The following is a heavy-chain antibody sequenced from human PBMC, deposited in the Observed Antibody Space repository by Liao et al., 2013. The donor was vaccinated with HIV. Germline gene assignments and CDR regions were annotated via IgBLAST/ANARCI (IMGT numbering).Heavy chain of an antibody. CDR3: ARVPGRGFGFDI. V-gene: IGHV4-34*01. Sequence: QMQIQQWAAGLLRPSETLSLTCVASGGSFTGYYWNFIRQSPREGALSGLGKFNHRGGTNYNPSLKSRVTISVDMSKKQFSLKMTSVTAADTAIYYCARVPGRGFGFDIWGQGTMVAVSS. CDR2: FNHRGGT. CDR1: GGSFTGYY. J-gene: IGHJ3*02. D-gene: IGHD3-22*01.